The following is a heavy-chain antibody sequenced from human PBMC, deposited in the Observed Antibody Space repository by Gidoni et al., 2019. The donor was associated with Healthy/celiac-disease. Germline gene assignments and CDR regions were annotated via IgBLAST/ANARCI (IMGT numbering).Heavy chain of an antibody. J-gene: IGHJ5*02. CDR1: GSTFTSYG. CDR3: ARVEQYYDILTGYYRGWFDP. V-gene: IGHV1-18*04. CDR2: ISAYNGNT. D-gene: IGHD3-9*01. Sequence: QVQLVQSGAEVQKPGASVQVSCKASGSTFTSYGISWVRQAPGQGLEWMGWISAYNGNTNYAQKLQGRVTMTTDTSTSTAYMELRSLRSDDTAVYYCARVEQYYDILTGYYRGWFDPWGQGTLVTVSS.